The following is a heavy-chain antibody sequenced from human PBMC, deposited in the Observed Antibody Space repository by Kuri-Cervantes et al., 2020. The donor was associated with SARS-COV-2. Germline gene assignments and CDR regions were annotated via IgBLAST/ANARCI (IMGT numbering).Heavy chain of an antibody. CDR1: GGSVSSGSYY. CDR2: IYYSGST. V-gene: IGHV4-61*01. J-gene: IGHJ6*02. Sequence: SETLSLTCTVSGGSVSSGSYYWSWIRQPPGKGLEWIGYIYYSGSTNYNPSLKSRVTISVDTSKNQFSLKLSSVTAADTAVYYCAREGSDYYYYGMDVWGQGTTVTVSS. CDR3: AREGSDYYYYGMDV.